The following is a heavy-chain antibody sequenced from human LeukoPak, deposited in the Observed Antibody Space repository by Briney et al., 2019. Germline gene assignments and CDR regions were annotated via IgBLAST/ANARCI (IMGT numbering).Heavy chain of an antibody. CDR2: IYYSGST. CDR1: GGSISSYY. D-gene: IGHD6-19*01. CDR3: ARHPTLLYSSGWYNIDY. Sequence: SETLFLTCTVSGGSISSYYWSWIRQPPGKGLEWIGYIYYSGSTNYNPSLKSRVTISVDTSKNQFSLKLSSVTAADTAVYYCARHPTLLYSSGWYNIDYWGQGTLVTVSS. V-gene: IGHV4-59*08. J-gene: IGHJ4*02.